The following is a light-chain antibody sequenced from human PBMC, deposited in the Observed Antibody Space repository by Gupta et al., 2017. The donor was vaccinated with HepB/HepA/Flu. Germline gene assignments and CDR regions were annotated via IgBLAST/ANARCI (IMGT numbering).Light chain of an antibody. J-gene: IGKJ4*01. CDR3: QQRNTYPLT. CDR1: RGISSY. CDR2: TAS. Sequence: DIQLTQSPSFLSASVGNRVTITCRASRGISSYLAWYQQKPGKAPKLLIYTASTLQSGVPSRFSGSGSGTEFTLTINSLQPEDIATYYCQQRNTYPLTFGAGTKVEVK. V-gene: IGKV1-9*01.